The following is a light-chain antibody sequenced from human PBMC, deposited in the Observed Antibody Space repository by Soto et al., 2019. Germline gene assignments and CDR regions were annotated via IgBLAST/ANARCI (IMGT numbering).Light chain of an antibody. CDR1: SSDGGGYNY. J-gene: IGLJ3*02. Sequence: QSALTQPTSGSGSPGQSITISCTGTSSDGGGYNYDSWCQQHPGKAPKLMIYEVSSRPSGISNRFSDPKSGNTASLTISGLQAEAEADYYCSSYTSSNFWVFGEGTKVTDL. CDR2: EVS. V-gene: IGLV2-14*01. CDR3: SSYTSSNFWV.